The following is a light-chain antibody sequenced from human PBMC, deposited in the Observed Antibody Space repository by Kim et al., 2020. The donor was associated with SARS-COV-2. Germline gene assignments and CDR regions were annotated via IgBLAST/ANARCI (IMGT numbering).Light chain of an antibody. J-gene: IGLJ3*02. CDR1: ISNIGSNT. CDR3: APWDDSLKGWV. V-gene: IGLV1-44*01. Sequence: GQRVTISCSGTISNIGSNTVNWYQHVPGTAPRLLIHSNNQRPAGVPDRFSGSKSGTSASLAISGLQSEDEADYYCAPWDDSLKGWVFGGRTQLTVL. CDR2: SNN.